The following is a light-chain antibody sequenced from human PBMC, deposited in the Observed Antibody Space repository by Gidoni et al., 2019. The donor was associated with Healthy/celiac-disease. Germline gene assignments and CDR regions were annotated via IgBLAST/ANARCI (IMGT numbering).Light chain of an antibody. CDR1: KLGDKY. Sequence: SYYLTHPPSLSVSPGQTASITCSGDKLGDKYACWYQQKPGQSPVLVIYQDSKRPSGIPERFSGSNSGNTATLTISGTQAMDEADYYCQEWDSSTAVVFGGGTKLTVL. J-gene: IGLJ2*01. V-gene: IGLV3-1*01. CDR3: QEWDSSTAVV. CDR2: QDS.